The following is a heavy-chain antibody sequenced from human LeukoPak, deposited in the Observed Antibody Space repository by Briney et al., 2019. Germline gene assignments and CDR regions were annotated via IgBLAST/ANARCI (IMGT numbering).Heavy chain of an antibody. CDR2: IYYSGTT. CDR1: GGSISSGDHY. Sequence: SQTLSLTCTVFGGSISSGDHYWSWIRRPPGKGLEWIGYIYYSGTTYYNPSLKSRATISVDTSKNQFSLKLSSVTAADTAVYYCSRTIVIGSPFFDYWGQGILVTVSS. CDR3: SRTIVIGSPFFDY. D-gene: IGHD2/OR15-2a*01. J-gene: IGHJ4*02. V-gene: IGHV4-30-4*01.